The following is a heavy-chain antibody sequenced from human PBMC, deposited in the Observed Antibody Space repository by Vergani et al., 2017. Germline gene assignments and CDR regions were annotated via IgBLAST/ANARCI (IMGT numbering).Heavy chain of an antibody. J-gene: IGHJ4*02. CDR1: EFTFSNYA. CDR2: ISGSGVSE. Sequence: EVQLLESGGGLVQPGGSLRLTCAASEFTFSNYAMNWVRQAPGKGLEWVSGISGSGVSEYYTDAVKGRFTISRDKSKNMLFLQMNNLKTEDTALYYCAKQYFVTGNYRFDYWGQGTLVTVSS. D-gene: IGHD3-9*01. V-gene: IGHV3-23*01. CDR3: AKQYFVTGNYRFDY.